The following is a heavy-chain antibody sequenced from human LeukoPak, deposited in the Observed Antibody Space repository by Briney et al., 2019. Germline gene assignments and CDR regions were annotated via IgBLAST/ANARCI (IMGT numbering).Heavy chain of an antibody. CDR1: GGSFSGYY. J-gene: IGHJ3*02. D-gene: IGHD2-2*01. V-gene: IGHV4-34*01. CDR2: ISYSGTT. CDR3: ARLDSTYAFDI. Sequence: SETLSLTCAVYGGSFSGYYWGWIRQPPGKGLEWIGSISYSGTTYYNPSLKSRVTISEDTSKNQFSLKLSSVTAADTAVYYCARLDSTYAFDIWGQGTMVTVSS.